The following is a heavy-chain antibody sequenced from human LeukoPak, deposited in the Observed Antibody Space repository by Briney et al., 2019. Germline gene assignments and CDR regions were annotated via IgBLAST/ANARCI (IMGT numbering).Heavy chain of an antibody. CDR2: ISSSDGNSK. V-gene: IGHV3-30*18. CDR3: AKWSGNRPLYYFDY. D-gene: IGHD3-3*01. CDR1: GFTFTCCG. Sequence: GTSLRLSCATSGFTFTCCGMHWVRQASGKGLEWVAAISSSDGNSKYYADSVKGRFTISRDNSKNTVYLQMNSLRADDTAVYYCAKWSGNRPLYYFDYWGEGTLVTVSS. J-gene: IGHJ4*02.